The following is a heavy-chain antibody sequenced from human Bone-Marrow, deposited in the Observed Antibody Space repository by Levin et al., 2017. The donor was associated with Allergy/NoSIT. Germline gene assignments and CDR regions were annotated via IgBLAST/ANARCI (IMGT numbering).Heavy chain of an antibody. J-gene: IGHJ4*02. CDR3: ARVRGYSSAWYPQPFDY. D-gene: IGHD6-19*01. V-gene: IGHV4-34*01. CDR1: GGSFRGYY. Sequence: SETLSLTCAVYGGSFRGYYWSWIRQPPGKGLEWIGEINHSGSTNYNPSLKSRLTISVGTSKNQFSLNLSSVTAADTAVYYCARVRGYSSAWYPQPFDYWGQGTLVTVSS. CDR2: INHSGST.